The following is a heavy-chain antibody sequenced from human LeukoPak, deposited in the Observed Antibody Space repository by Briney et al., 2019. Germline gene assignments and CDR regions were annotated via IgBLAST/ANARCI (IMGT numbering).Heavy chain of an antibody. V-gene: IGHV1-24*01. CDR3: PTARRVRGWELPYEAFDI. CDR2: FDPEDGET. D-gene: IGHD1-26*01. CDR1: GYTLTELS. J-gene: IGHJ3*02. Sequence: ASVTVSCKVSGYTLTELSMHWVRQAPGEGLEWMGGFDPEDGETIYAQKFQGRVTMTEDTSTDTAYMELSSLRSEDTAVYYCPTARRVRGWELPYEAFDIWGQGKMVTVSS.